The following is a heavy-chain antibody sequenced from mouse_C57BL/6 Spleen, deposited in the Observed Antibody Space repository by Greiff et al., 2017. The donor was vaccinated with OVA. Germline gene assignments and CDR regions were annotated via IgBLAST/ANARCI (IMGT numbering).Heavy chain of an antibody. CDR2: IYPGDGDT. Sequence: LVESGPELVKPGASVKISCKASGYAFSSSWMNWVKQRPGKGLEWIGRIYPGDGDTNYNGKFKGKATLTADKSSSTAYMQLSSLTSEDSAVYFCARDGGLRRSYWYFDVWGTGTTVTVSS. J-gene: IGHJ1*03. V-gene: IGHV1-82*01. CDR3: ARDGGLRRSYWYFDV. D-gene: IGHD2-4*01. CDR1: GYAFSSSW.